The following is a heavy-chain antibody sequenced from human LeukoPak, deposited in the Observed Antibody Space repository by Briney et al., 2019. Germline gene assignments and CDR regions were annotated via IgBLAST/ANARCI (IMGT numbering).Heavy chain of an antibody. CDR1: GFTFSSYS. J-gene: IGHJ4*02. V-gene: IGHV3-21*01. CDR3: ARVGPGIAAAGSFDY. Sequence: GGSLRLSCAASGFTFSSYSMNWVRQAPGKGLEWVSSISSSSSYIYYADSVKGRFTISRDNAKNSLYLQMNSLRAEDTAVYYCARVGPGIAAAGSFDYWGQGTLVSVSS. CDR2: ISSSSSYI. D-gene: IGHD6-13*01.